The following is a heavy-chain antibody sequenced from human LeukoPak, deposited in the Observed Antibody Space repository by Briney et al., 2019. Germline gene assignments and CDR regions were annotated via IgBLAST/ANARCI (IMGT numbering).Heavy chain of an antibody. V-gene: IGHV1-69*06. J-gene: IGHJ5*02. CDR1: GDTFNNYF. Sequence: ASVKVSCKASGDTFNNYFLAWVRQAPGQGLEWMGGILPISGTADYAQKFQGRVSITADMSTSTGYMELSSLRSEDTAVYYCARGGYYGSGTYLFDPWGQGTLVTVTS. D-gene: IGHD3-10*01. CDR2: ILPISGTA. CDR3: ARGGYYGSGTYLFDP.